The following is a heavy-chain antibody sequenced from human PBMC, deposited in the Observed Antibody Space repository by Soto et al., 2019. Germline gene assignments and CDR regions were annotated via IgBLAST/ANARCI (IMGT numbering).Heavy chain of an antibody. CDR1: GYTFTSYV. Sequence: GAAVKVSCKASGYTFTSYVISWVLQAPGQGLERMGCRSAYKGNTNYAQKLQGRVTMTTDTSTSTAYMELRSLRSDDTAVYYCARDTAPPRNFWSGYPNPYSFDYWGQGTLVTVSS. J-gene: IGHJ4*02. CDR3: ARDTAPPRNFWSGYPNPYSFDY. V-gene: IGHV1-18*01. D-gene: IGHD3-3*01. CDR2: RSAYKGNT.